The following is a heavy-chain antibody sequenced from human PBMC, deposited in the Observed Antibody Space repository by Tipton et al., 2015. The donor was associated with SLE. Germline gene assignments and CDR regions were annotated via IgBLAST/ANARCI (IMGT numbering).Heavy chain of an antibody. CDR1: GFTVSSNY. D-gene: IGHD2-2*01. CDR2: IYSDGRT. V-gene: IGHV3-53*01. Sequence: SLRLSCEASGFTVSSNYMSWVRQAPGKGLEWVSVIYSDGRTYYADSVKGRFTISRENSKNTLHLQMNSVRAEDTAVYYCARGERSSMPDCWGQGTLVTVSS. CDR3: ARGERSSMPDC. J-gene: IGHJ4*02.